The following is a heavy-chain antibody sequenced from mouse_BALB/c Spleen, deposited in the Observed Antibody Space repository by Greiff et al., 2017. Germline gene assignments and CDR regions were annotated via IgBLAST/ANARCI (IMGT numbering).Heavy chain of an antibody. CDR3: ARESGVVGYYAMDY. V-gene: IGHV14-3*02. CDR1: GFNIKDTY. Sequence: VQLKQSGAELVKPGASVKLSCTASGFNIKDTYMHWVKQRPEQGLEWIGRIDPANGNTKYDPKFQGKATITADTSSNTAYLQLSSLTSEDTAVYYCARESGVVGYYAMDYWGQGTSVTVSS. CDR2: IDPANGNT. J-gene: IGHJ4*01. D-gene: IGHD1-1*01.